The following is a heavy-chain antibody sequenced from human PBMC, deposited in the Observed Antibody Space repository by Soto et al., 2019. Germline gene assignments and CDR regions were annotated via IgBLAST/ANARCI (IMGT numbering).Heavy chain of an antibody. CDR3: ARVDCSSTRCYRLSRYYYGMEV. Sequence: ASVKVSCKASGGTLSSYAISWVRQAPGQGLEWMGGIIPIFGTANYAQKFQGRATITGDESTSTAYMELSSLRSEDTAVYYCARVDCSSTRCYRLSRYYYGMEVWGQGTTVTVSS. V-gene: IGHV1-69*13. CDR2: IIPIFGTA. J-gene: IGHJ6*02. CDR1: GGTLSSYA. D-gene: IGHD2-2*01.